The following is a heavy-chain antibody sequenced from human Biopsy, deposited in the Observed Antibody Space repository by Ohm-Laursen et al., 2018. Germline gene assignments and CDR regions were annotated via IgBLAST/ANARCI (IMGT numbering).Heavy chain of an antibody. D-gene: IGHD5-24*01. CDR2: IYYSGGT. J-gene: IGHJ2*01. V-gene: IGHV4-59*07. CDR1: GGSMTGYE. CDR3: ASAGYNPDWNFDL. Sequence: SDTLSLTCSVSGGSMTGYEWSWIRLAPGKGLEWIGYIYYSGGTKYNPSLASRVTFSVDMSKSQFSLRLSSVTAANTAVYYCASAGYNPDWNFDLWGRGTRVTVSS.